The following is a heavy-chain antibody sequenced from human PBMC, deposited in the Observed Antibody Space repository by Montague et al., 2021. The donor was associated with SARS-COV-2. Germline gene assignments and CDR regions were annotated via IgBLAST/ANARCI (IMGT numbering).Heavy chain of an antibody. CDR3: ARDQRRYGSGSYYGPRYYYYGMDV. CDR2: IYSGGST. J-gene: IGHJ6*02. CDR1: GFTVSSNY. D-gene: IGHD3-10*01. Sequence: SLRLSCAASGFTVSSNYMSWVRQAPGKGLEWVSVIYSGGSTYYADSVKGRFTISRDNSKNTLYLQMNSLRAEDTAVYYCARDQRRYGSGSYYGPRYYYYGMDVWGQGTTVTVSS. V-gene: IGHV3-66*02.